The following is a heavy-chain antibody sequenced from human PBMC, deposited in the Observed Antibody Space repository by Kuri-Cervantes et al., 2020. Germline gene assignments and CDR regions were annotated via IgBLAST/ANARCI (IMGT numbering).Heavy chain of an antibody. D-gene: IGHD6-6*01. CDR2: IGGSGAIT. V-gene: IGHV3-23*01. J-gene: IGHJ4*02. CDR1: KFIFDNYA. Sequence: GGSLRLSCAASKFIFDNYAMHWVRQAPGRGLEWVSAIGGSGAITYYADSVKGRFTISRDNSKNTLYLQMNSLRADDTAVYFCARGGGAARPGFDYWGQGTLVTVSS. CDR3: ARGGGAARPGFDY.